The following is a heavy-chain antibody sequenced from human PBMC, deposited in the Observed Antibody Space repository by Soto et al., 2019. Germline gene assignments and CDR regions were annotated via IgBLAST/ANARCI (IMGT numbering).Heavy chain of an antibody. CDR2: STNKANSYTT. Sequence: PGGSLRLSCEASGFIVTDHYMDWVRQAPGKGLEWVGRSTNKANSYTTEYAASVKGRFTISRDDSKNAVYLQMNNLKTEDTAVYYCASLAGAKEGFDYWGQGNQVTV. J-gene: IGHJ4*02. V-gene: IGHV3-72*01. CDR1: GFIVTDHY. CDR3: ASLAGAKEGFDY. D-gene: IGHD1-26*01.